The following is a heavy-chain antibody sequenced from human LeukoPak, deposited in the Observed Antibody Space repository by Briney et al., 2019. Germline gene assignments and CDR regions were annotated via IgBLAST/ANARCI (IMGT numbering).Heavy chain of an antibody. J-gene: IGHJ4*02. D-gene: IGHD2-2*02. V-gene: IGHV4-59*01. CDR3: ARTRFCTSTSCYMDY. CDR1: GGSISAYY. CDR2: IYHSGST. Sequence: PSETLSLTCTVSGGSISAYYWSWIRQTPGKGLEWIGYIYHSGSTKYNPPLKSRVTISIDTSRTQFSLKLGSVTAADTAVYFCARTRFCTSTSCYMDYWGQGILVTVSS.